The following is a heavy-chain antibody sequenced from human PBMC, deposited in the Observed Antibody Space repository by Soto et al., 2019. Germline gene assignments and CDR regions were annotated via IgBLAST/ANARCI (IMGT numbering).Heavy chain of an antibody. V-gene: IGHV3-23*01. CDR3: ARDSYYYYGMDV. Sequence: EVQLLESGGGLVQPGGSLRLSCAASGFTFSNYAMTWVRQAPGKGLEWVSTISGIGGSTYYADSVKGRFTISRDNSKNTLYLQMNSLRAEDTAVYYCARDSYYYYGMDVWGQGTTVTVSS. CDR2: ISGIGGST. J-gene: IGHJ6*02. CDR1: GFTFSNYA.